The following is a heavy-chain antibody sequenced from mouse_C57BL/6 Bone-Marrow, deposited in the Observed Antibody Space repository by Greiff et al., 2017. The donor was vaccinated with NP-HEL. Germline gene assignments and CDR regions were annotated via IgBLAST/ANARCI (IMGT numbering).Heavy chain of an antibody. CDR3: TRSRLKFITTVVATDYYAMDY. D-gene: IGHD1-1*01. J-gene: IGHJ4*01. V-gene: IGHV1-72*01. CDR1: GYTFTSYW. Sequence: QVQLQQPGAELVKPGASVKLSCKASGYTFTSYWMHWVKQRPGRGLEWIGRIDPNSGGTKYNEKFKSKATLTVDKPSSTAYMQLSSLTSEDSAVYYCTRSRLKFITTVVATDYYAMDYWGQGTSVTVSS. CDR2: IDPNSGGT.